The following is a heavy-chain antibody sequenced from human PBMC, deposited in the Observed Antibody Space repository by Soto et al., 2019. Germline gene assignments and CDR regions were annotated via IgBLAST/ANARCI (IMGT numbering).Heavy chain of an antibody. CDR1: AFTFNSDG. J-gene: IGHJ6*02. V-gene: IGHV3-23*01. CDR3: AKDAALIVPAAKYYYYYGMDV. D-gene: IGHD2-2*01. Sequence: GGSLRLSCTVSAFTFNSDGMSWVRQAPGKGLEWVSAISASGGSRYYADSVKGRFTISRDNSKNTLYLQMNSLRAEDTAVYYCAKDAALIVPAAKYYYYYGMDVWGQGTTVTVSS. CDR2: ISASGGSR.